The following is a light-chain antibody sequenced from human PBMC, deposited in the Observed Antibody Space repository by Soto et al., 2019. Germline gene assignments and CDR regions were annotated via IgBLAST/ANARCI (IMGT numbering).Light chain of an antibody. V-gene: IGKV3-20*01. CDR3: QQYGSSPRT. Sequence: EIVLTQSPGTLSLSPGEIATLSCRASQSVSSSYLAWYQQKPGQAPRLLIYGASSRATGIPDRFSGSGSGTDFTLTINRLEPEDFAVYYCQQYGSSPRTFGQGTKVEIK. J-gene: IGKJ1*01. CDR2: GAS. CDR1: QSVSSSY.